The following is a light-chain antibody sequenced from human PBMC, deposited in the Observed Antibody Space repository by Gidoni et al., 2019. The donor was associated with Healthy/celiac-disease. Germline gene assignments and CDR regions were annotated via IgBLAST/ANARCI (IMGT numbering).Light chain of an antibody. CDR3: QSYDSSLSGSGV. Sequence: QSVLTQPPSVSVAPGQRVTISCTGSSSNIGAGYDVHWYPQLPGTAPKLLIYGNSNRPSGVPDRFSGSKSGTSASLAITGLQAEDEADYYCQSYDSSLSGSGVFGGGTKLTVL. V-gene: IGLV1-40*01. CDR2: GNS. J-gene: IGLJ2*01. CDR1: SSNIGAGYD.